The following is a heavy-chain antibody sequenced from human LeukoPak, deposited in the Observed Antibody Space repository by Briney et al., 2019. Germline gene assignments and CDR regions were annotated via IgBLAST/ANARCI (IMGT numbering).Heavy chain of an antibody. CDR2: IIPIFGTA. D-gene: IGHD2-2*02. Sequence: SVKVSCKASGGTFRSYAISWVRQAPGQGLEWMGGIIPIFGTANYAQKFQGRVTITADESTSTAYMELSSLRSEDTAVYYCAREGPVPAAIYDLWGQGFDYWGQGTLVTVSS. CDR1: GGTFRSYA. V-gene: IGHV1-69*13. CDR3: AREGPVPAAIYDLWGQGFDY. J-gene: IGHJ4*02.